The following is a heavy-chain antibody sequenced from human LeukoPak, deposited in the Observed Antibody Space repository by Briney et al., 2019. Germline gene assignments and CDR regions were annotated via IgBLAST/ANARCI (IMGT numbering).Heavy chain of an antibody. V-gene: IGHV1-8*01. Sequence: ASVKVSCKASGYTFTSYDINWVRQATGQGLEWMGWMNPNSGNTGSAQKFQGRVTMTRNTSVTTAYMELSSLRSEDTAVYYCARGGAVAGKGRWFGPWGQGTLVTVSS. CDR1: GYTFTSYD. D-gene: IGHD6-19*01. CDR3: ARGGAVAGKGRWFGP. J-gene: IGHJ5*02. CDR2: MNPNSGNT.